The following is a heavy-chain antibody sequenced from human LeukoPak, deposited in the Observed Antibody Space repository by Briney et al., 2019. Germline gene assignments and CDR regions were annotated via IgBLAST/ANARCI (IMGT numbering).Heavy chain of an antibody. CDR1: GFNFRAYW. CDR2: LNQEADRE. CDR3: ARDGSPHTSGYYRFGGFDC. Sequence: GGSLRLSCAASGFNFRAYWMSWARQAPGGGLEWVASLNQEADREYYVDSVKGRFTISRDNSKNTLYLQMNSLRAEDTAVYYCARDGSPHTSGYYRFGGFDCWGQGTLVTVSS. D-gene: IGHD3-22*01. J-gene: IGHJ4*02. V-gene: IGHV3-7*01.